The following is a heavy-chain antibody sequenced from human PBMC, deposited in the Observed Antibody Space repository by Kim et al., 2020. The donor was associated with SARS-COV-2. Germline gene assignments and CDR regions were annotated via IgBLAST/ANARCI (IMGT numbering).Heavy chain of an antibody. CDR3: ARDHHYGSGSYWAYFDI. Sequence: VKGRFTISRDTSKTTLYLQMNSLRAEDTAVYYCARDHHYGSGSYWAYFDIWGQGTMVTVSS. J-gene: IGHJ3*02. D-gene: IGHD3-10*01. V-gene: IGHV3-30*07.